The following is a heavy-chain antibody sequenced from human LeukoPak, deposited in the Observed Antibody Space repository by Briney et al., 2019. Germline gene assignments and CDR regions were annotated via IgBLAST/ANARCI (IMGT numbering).Heavy chain of an antibody. Sequence: SQTLSLTCAISGDNVSTNSAAWNWIRQSPSRGLEWLGRTYYRSKWYNEFAVSVKSRITINPDTSKNQFSLQLNSVTPEDTAVYYCAREIITIFGKIYYFYYMDVWGKGTTVTVSS. CDR3: AREIITIFGKIYYFYYMDV. V-gene: IGHV6-1*01. J-gene: IGHJ6*03. CDR1: GDNVSTNSAA. D-gene: IGHD3-3*01. CDR2: TYYRSKWYN.